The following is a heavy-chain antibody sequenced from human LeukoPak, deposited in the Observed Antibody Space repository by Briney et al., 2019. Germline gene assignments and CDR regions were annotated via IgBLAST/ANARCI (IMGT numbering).Heavy chain of an antibody. CDR2: IHYSGST. D-gene: IGHD5-24*01. J-gene: IGHJ6*03. CDR1: GGSISSYY. V-gene: IGHV4-59*01. Sequence: SETLSLTCTVSGGSISSYYWSWIRQPPGKGLEWIGYIHYSGSTNYNPSLKSRVTISVDTSKNQFSLKLSSVTAADTAVYYCARDGYNHCYYYMDVWGKGTTVTISS. CDR3: ARDGYNHCYYYMDV.